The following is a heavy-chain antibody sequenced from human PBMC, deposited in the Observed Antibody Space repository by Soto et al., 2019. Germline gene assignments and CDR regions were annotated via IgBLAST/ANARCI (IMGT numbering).Heavy chain of an antibody. J-gene: IGHJ6*02. CDR3: ARGFNYDFWSGYQVPYYYYGMDV. V-gene: IGHV1-8*01. Sequence: ASVKVSCKASGYTFTSYDINWVRQATGQGLEWMGWMNPNSGNTGYAQKFQGRVTMTRNTSISTAYMELSSLRSEDTAVYYCARGFNYDFWSGYQVPYYYYGMDVWGQGTTVTV. CDR1: GYTFTSYD. CDR2: MNPNSGNT. D-gene: IGHD3-3*01.